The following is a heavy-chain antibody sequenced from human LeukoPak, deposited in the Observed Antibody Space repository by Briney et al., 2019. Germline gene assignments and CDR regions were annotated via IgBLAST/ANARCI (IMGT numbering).Heavy chain of an antibody. D-gene: IGHD3-9*01. V-gene: IGHV3-30*02. CDR1: GFTFSSYG. CDR2: IRYDGSNK. CDR3: ARDRYFDWLFDY. Sequence: GGPLRLSCAASGFTFSSYGMHWVRQAPGKGLEWVAFIRYDGSNKYYADSVKGRFTISRDNAKNSLYLQMNSLRAEDTAVYYCARDRYFDWLFDYWGQGTLVTVSS. J-gene: IGHJ4*02.